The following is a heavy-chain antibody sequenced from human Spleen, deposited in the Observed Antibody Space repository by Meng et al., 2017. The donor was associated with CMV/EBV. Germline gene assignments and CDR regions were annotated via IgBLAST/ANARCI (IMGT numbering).Heavy chain of an antibody. CDR3: ARALARGTFDY. Sequence: LPCAVYGGSFSGYYWSWIRQPPGKGLEWIGEINHSGSTNYNPSLKSRVTISVDTSKNQFSLKLSSVTAADTAVYYCARALARGTFDYWGQGTLVTVSS. CDR1: GGSFSGYY. CDR2: INHSGST. J-gene: IGHJ4*02. V-gene: IGHV4-34*01.